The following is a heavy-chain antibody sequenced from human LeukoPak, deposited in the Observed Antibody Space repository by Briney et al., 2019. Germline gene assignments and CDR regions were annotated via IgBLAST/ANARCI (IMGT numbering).Heavy chain of an antibody. CDR3: ARDADGHLDL. CDR1: GFTFSDYY. V-gene: IGHV3-48*04. CDR2: INGDSNMI. Sequence: GGSLRLSFAASGFTFSDYYMNWVRQAPGKGLEWVSFINGDSNMIYYADSVKGRFTISRDNAKNSLHLQMNSLRVEDTAVYYCARDADGHLDLWGRGTLVTVSS. J-gene: IGHJ2*01. D-gene: IGHD5-24*01.